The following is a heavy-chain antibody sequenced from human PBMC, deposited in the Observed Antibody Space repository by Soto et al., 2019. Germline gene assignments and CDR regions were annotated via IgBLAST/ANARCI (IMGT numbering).Heavy chain of an antibody. Sequence: HVQLQESGPGLVKPSQTLSLTCTVSAGSISSDYYYWSWIRQPPGKGLEWLAFISYTGRTYYNPPLKSRLTISIDASKNYFSLSLSSVTAADTAVYDCATVLAHYFDYWGQGTLVTVAS. J-gene: IGHJ4*02. CDR1: AGSISSDYYY. V-gene: IGHV4-30-4*01. CDR3: ATVLAHYFDY. CDR2: ISYTGRT.